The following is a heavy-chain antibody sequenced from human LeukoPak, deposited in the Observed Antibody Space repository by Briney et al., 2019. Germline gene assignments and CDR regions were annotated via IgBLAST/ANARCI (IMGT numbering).Heavy chain of an antibody. CDR1: GYTFTGYY. V-gene: IGHV1-2*02. CDR3: ARVPYYDFWSGYQNHFDY. D-gene: IGHD3-3*01. CDR2: INPNSGGT. Sequence: ASVKVSCKASGYTFTGYYMHWVRQAPGQGLEWMGWINPNSGGTNYAQKFQGRVTMTRDTSISTAYMELSRLRSDDTAVYYCARVPYYDFWSGYQNHFDYWGQGTLVTVSP. J-gene: IGHJ4*02.